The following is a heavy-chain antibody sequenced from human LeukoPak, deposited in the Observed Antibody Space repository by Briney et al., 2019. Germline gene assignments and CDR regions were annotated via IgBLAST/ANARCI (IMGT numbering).Heavy chain of an antibody. CDR3: SKDAHSSSSTG. CDR1: GFTFSIYN. CDR2: ISSSSYI. D-gene: IGHD6-13*01. J-gene: IGHJ4*02. Sequence: GGSLRLSCAASGFTFSIYNMNWVRQAPGKGLEWVSSISSSSYIYYADSVRGRFTISRDKSKNTLYLQMNSLRAEDTAVYYCSKDAHSSSSTGWGQGTLVTVSS. V-gene: IGHV3-21*04.